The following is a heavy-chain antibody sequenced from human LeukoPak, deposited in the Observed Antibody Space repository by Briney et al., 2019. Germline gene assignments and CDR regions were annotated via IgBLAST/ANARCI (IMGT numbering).Heavy chain of an antibody. CDR3: AREGVGWELPYYYYYMDV. CDR2: VIASGGTT. D-gene: IGHD1-26*01. Sequence: QPGGSLRLSCAASGFSFRSFAMSWVRQAPGKGLEWVSSVIASGGTTYYVDSVKGRFTISRDNSKNTVYLQMNSLRAEDTAVYYCAREGVGWELPYYYYYMDVWGKGTTVTVSS. J-gene: IGHJ6*03. V-gene: IGHV3-23*01. CDR1: GFSFRSFA.